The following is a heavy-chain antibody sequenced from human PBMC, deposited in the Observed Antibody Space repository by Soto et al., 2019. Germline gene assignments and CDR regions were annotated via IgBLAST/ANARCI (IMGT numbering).Heavy chain of an antibody. CDR3: AKDHLGHYYYDSSGYGFDY. V-gene: IGHV3-30*18. CDR1: GFTFGSYG. J-gene: IGHJ4*02. CDR2: ISYDGSNK. Sequence: PGGSLRLSCAASGFTFGSYGMHWVRQAPGKGLEWVAVISYDGSNKYYADSVKGRFTISRDNSKNTLYLQMNSLRAEDTAVYYCAKDHLGHYYYDSSGYGFDYWGQGTLVTVS. D-gene: IGHD3-22*01.